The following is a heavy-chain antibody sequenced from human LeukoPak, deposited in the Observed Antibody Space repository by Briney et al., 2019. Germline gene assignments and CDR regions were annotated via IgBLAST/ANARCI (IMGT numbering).Heavy chain of an antibody. J-gene: IGHJ3*02. D-gene: IGHD6-13*01. CDR1: GGTFCSYA. V-gene: IGHV1-69*13. CDR3: ARSVYSSSYDI. Sequence: SVKVSCKASGGTFCSYAISWVRQAPGQRLEWMGGIIPIFGTANYAQKFQGRVTITADESTSTAYMELSSLRSEDTAVYYCARSVYSSSYDIWGQGTMVTVSS. CDR2: IIPIFGTA.